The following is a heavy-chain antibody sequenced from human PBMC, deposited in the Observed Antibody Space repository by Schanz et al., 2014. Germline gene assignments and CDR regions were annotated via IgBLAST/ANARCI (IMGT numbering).Heavy chain of an antibody. V-gene: IGHV3-53*01. D-gene: IGHD2-2*01. J-gene: IGHJ6*02. CDR1: GFSVTSNS. Sequence: EVQLVESGGGLIQPGGSLKLARAASGFSVTSNSMNWVRQAPGKGLEWVSVIHDRGNTYSADSVKGRFTIARDTSENTVYLQMNSLRAEDTAVYYCARQPPPAAIGFFYYGIDVWGQGTTVIVSS. CDR3: ARQPPPAAIGFFYYGIDV. CDR2: IHDRGNT.